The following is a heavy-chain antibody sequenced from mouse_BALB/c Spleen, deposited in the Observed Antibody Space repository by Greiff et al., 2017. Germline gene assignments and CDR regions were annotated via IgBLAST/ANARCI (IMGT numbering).Heavy chain of an antibody. CDR3: ARDYGSSHRTWFAY. D-gene: IGHD1-1*01. CDR2: ISSGSSTI. J-gene: IGHJ3*01. Sequence: EVKLMESGGGLVQPGGSRKLSCAASGFTFSSFGMHWVRQAPEKGLEWVAYISSGSSTIYYADTVKGRFTISRDNPKNTLFLQMTSLRSEDTAMYYCARDYGSSHRTWFAYWGQGTLVTVSA. CDR1: GFTFSSFG. V-gene: IGHV5-17*02.